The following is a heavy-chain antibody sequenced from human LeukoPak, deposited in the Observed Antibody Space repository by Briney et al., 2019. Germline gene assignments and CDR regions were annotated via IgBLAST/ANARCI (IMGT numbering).Heavy chain of an antibody. CDR3: ARAGDCSSTSCNSWFDP. CDR2: INHSGST. J-gene: IGHJ5*02. CDR1: GGSFSGYY. D-gene: IGHD2-2*01. V-gene: IGHV4-34*01. Sequence: PSETLSLTCAVYGGSFSGYYWSWIRQPPGKGLEWIGEINHSGSTNYNPSLKSRVTISEDTSKNQFSLKLSSVTAADTAVYYCARAGDCSSTSCNSWFDPWGQGTLVTVSS.